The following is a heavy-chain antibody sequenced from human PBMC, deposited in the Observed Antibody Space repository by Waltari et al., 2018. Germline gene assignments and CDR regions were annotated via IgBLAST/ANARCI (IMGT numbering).Heavy chain of an antibody. CDR2: IIPILGKE. J-gene: IGHJ6*02. D-gene: IGHD3-22*01. CDR3: ARDYYDSSWGYYGMDV. Sequence: QVQLVQSGAEVKKPGSSVKVSCKASGGTFSSYAISWVRQAPGQGLEWMGGIIPILGKENDAKKFQGRATITADESTSTAYMELSSLRSEDTAVYYCARDYYDSSWGYYGMDVWGQGTTVTVSS. V-gene: IGHV1-69*01. CDR1: GGTFSSYA.